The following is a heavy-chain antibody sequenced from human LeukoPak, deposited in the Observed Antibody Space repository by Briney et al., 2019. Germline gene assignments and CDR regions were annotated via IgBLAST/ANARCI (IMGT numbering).Heavy chain of an antibody. CDR1: GFTFSSYG. D-gene: IGHD3-22*01. CDR3: AKEDVVVITIRYFQH. Sequence: GGSLRLSCAASGFTFSSYGMHWVRQAPGKGLERVAVISYDGSNKYYADSVKGRFTISRDNSKNTLYLQMNSLRTEDTAIYYCAKEDVVVITIRYFQHWGQGTLVTVSS. CDR2: ISYDGSNK. V-gene: IGHV3-30*18. J-gene: IGHJ1*01.